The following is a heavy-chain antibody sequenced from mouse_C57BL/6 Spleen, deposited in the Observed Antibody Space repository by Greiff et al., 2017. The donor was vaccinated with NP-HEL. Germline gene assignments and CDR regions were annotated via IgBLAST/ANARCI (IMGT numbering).Heavy chain of an antibody. CDR3: ARTTTIYYGSSYDY. J-gene: IGHJ2*01. CDR2: INPSNGGT. V-gene: IGHV1-53*01. CDR1: GYTFTSYW. D-gene: IGHD1-1*01. Sequence: QVQLQQPGTELVKPGASVKLSCKASGYTFTSYWMHWVKQRPGQGLEWIGNINPSNGGTNYNEKFKSKATLTVDKSSSTAYMQLSSLTSEDSAVYYWARTTTIYYGSSYDYWGQGTTLTVSS.